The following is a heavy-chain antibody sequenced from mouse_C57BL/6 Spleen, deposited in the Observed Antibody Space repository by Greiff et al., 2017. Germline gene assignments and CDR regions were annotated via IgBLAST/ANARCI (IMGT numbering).Heavy chain of an antibody. Sequence: QVQLKQSGAELVRPGTSVKVSCKASGYAFTNYLIEWVKQRPGQGLEWIGVINPGSGGTNYNEKFKGKATLTADKSSSTAYMQLSSLTSEDSAVYFCARSGSSRFAYWGQGTLVTVSA. D-gene: IGHD1-1*01. V-gene: IGHV1-54*01. CDR3: ARSGSSRFAY. CDR2: INPGSGGT. J-gene: IGHJ3*01. CDR1: GYAFTNYL.